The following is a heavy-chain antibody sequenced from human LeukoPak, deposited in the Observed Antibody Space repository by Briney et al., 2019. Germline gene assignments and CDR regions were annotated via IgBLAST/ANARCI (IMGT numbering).Heavy chain of an antibody. CDR2: FSSNGGST. Sequence: PGGFLRLSCAASGFTFSSYAMGWVRQAPGQGLEWVSVFSSNGGSTYYADSVKGRFTISRDNSRNTMYLQMNSLRAEDTAVYYCAKDASWYGRNYFDYWGQGTLVTVSS. CDR1: GFTFSSYA. V-gene: IGHV3-23*01. J-gene: IGHJ4*02. CDR3: AKDASWYGRNYFDY. D-gene: IGHD4-17*01.